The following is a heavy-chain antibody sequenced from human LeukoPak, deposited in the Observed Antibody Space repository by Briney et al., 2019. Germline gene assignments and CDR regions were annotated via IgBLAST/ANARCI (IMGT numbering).Heavy chain of an antibody. J-gene: IGHJ5*02. V-gene: IGHV4-61*02. Sequence: SETLSLTCTVSGGSISSGSYYWSWIRQPAGKGLEWIGRIYTSGSTNYNPSLKSRVTISVDTSKNQFSLKLSSVTAADTAVYYCARSRRITMIVVVISGFNWFDPWGQGTLVTVSS. CDR1: GGSISSGSYY. CDR3: ARSRRITMIVVVISGFNWFDP. CDR2: IYTSGST. D-gene: IGHD3-22*01.